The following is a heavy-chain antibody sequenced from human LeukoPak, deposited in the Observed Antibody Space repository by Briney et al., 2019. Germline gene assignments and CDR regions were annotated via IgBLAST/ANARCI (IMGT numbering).Heavy chain of an antibody. CDR2: ISFDGSIE. J-gene: IGHJ4*02. Sequence: GGSLTLSCAASGFSFSNYGMHWVRQSPGKGLEWVAVISFDGSIEYYADSVKGRFTISRDDSTNPLYLQMNSLRPEDTALYYCAKDLQHLVRTLSFDYWGQGTLVTVSS. CDR1: GFSFSNYG. D-gene: IGHD6-13*01. V-gene: IGHV3-30*18. CDR3: AKDLQHLVRTLSFDY.